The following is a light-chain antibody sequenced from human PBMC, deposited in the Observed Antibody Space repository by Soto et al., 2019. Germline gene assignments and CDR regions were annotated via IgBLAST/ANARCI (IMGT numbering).Light chain of an antibody. J-gene: IGKJ3*01. CDR3: QQYNKWPLT. V-gene: IGKV3-15*01. CDR1: QSVNNN. Sequence: EIVMTQSPVTLSVSPGERATLSCTASQSVNNNVAWYQQKPGHTPRLLIYSASIGATGTPARYSGSGSGSDFTLTITSLHSEAFAVHYCQQYNKWPLTFGPGTKVDIK. CDR2: SAS.